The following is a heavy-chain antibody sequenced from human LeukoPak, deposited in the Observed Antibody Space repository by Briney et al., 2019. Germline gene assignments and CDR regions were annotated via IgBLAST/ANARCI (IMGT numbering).Heavy chain of an antibody. D-gene: IGHD2/OR15-2a*01. Sequence: SETLPLTCTVSGGSISSYYWNWIRQPPGKGLEWIGYISYSGSTNYNPSLKSRVTISVDTSKNQFSLKLNSVTAADTAVYYCARAPTTIYFFDCWGQGTLVTVSS. CDR1: GGSISSYY. V-gene: IGHV4-59*01. CDR3: ARAPTTIYFFDC. CDR2: ISYSGST. J-gene: IGHJ4*02.